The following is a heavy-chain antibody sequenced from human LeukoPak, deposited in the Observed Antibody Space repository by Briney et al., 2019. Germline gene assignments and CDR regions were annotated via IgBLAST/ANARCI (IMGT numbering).Heavy chain of an antibody. CDR1: GGSFSGSFSDYY. V-gene: IGHV4-34*01. D-gene: IGHD3-16*01. CDR2: IHHSGST. Sequence: SETLSLTCAVYGGSFSGSFSDYYWTCIRQTPGKGLEWIGEIHHSGSTNYNPSLKSRVTIPVDTSKNKFSLKLNSLTAADTAVYYCATFRWGVGFEYWGQGTLATVSS. J-gene: IGHJ4*02. CDR3: ATFRWGVGFEY.